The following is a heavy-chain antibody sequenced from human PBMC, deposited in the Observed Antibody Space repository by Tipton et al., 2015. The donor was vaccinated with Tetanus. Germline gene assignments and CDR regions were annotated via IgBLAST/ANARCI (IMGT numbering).Heavy chain of an antibody. CDR2: ITGSGHV. J-gene: IGHJ4*02. D-gene: IGHD5-24*01. V-gene: IGHV3-21*01. CDR3: AKESLWVRDGTNLDY. CDR1: GFTLTTYS. Sequence: QLVQSGGGLVKPGGSLRLSCAASGFTLTTYSINWFRQAPGKGLEWVSSITGSGHVTYADSVKGRFTISRDNAKNTLYLQMNSLRAEDTAVYYCAKESLWVRDGTNLDYWGQGTLVTVSS.